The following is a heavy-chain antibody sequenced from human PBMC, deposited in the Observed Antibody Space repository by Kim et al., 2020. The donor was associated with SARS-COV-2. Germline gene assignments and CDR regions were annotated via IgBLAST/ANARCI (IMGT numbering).Heavy chain of an antibody. V-gene: IGHV1-69*13. CDR1: GGTFSSYA. CDR2: IIPIFGTA. J-gene: IGHJ6*02. CDR3: ARVVAVAGTAYYYYYGMDV. D-gene: IGHD6-19*01. Sequence: SVKVSCKASGGTFSSYAISWVRQAPGQGLEWMGGIIPIFGTANYAQKFQGRVTITADESTSTAYMELSSLRSEDTAVYYCARVVAVAGTAYYYYYGMDVWGPGTTVTVSS.